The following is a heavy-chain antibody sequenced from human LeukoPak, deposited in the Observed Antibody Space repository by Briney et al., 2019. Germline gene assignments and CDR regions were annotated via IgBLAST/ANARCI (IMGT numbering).Heavy chain of an antibody. V-gene: IGHV3-23*01. CDR2: ISGSGGST. CDR3: AKNFFNVHYYYYYMVV. J-gene: IGHJ6*03. D-gene: IGHD3-3*01. Sequence: GGSLRLSCAASGFTFSIYAINWVRQAPGKGLEWVSGISGSGGSTYYADSVKGRFTISRDNSKNTLYLQMNSLRAEDTAVYYCAKNFFNVHYYYYYMVVWGKGTTVTVSS. CDR1: GFTFSIYA.